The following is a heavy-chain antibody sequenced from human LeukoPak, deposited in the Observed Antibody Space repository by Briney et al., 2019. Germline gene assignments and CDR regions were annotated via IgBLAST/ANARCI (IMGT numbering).Heavy chain of an antibody. J-gene: IGHJ4*02. CDR3: GLRDAYKSFNDY. Sequence: PGGSLRLSCAASGFTFSSYWMFWVRHAPGKGLVWVSRIYNNGDDIDYADFVKGRFTISRDNAKNTPYLQMNSLRAEDTAVYFCGLRDAYKSFNDYWGQGTLVTVSS. V-gene: IGHV3-74*01. CDR1: GFTFSSYW. CDR2: IYNNGDDI. D-gene: IGHD5-24*01.